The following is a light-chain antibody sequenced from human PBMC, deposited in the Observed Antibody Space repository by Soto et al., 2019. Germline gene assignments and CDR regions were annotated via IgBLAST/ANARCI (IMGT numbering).Light chain of an antibody. J-gene: IGKJ5*01. Sequence: EIMMTQYPVALSVSSGEGVPLSCRASQNIKNNLAWYQQKPGQAPRLLIYDASTRATAIPARFGGSGSGTEFTLTISSLQSEDFAVYYCQQYNNGGITFGQGTRLEIK. CDR1: QNIKNN. CDR2: DAS. CDR3: QQYNNGGIT. V-gene: IGKV3-15*01.